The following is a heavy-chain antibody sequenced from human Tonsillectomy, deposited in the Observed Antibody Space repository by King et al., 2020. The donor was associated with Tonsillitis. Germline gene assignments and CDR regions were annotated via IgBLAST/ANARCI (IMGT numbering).Heavy chain of an antibody. CDR2: IYHSGST. V-gene: IGHV4-38-2*01. Sequence: QLQESGPGLVKPSETLSLTCAVSGYSISSGYYWGWIRQPPGKGLEWIGSIYHSGSTYYNPSLKSRVTISVDTSKNQFSLKLSSVTAADTAVYYCARVPGVGEAFDIWGQGTMVTVSS. D-gene: IGHD7-27*01. J-gene: IGHJ3*02. CDR1: GYSISSGYY. CDR3: ARVPGVGEAFDI.